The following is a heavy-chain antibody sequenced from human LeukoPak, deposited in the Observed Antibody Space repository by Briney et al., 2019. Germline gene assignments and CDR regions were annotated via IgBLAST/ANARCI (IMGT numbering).Heavy chain of an antibody. CDR1: GYTFTSYG. J-gene: IGHJ3*02. CDR3: ARDRGNYDFWSAQRAFDI. Sequence: ASVKVSCKASGYTFTSYGISWVRQAPGQGLEWMGWISAYNGNTNYAQKLQGRVTMTTDTSTSTAYMELRSLRSDDTAVYYCARDRGNYDFWSAQRAFDIWGQGTMVTVSS. D-gene: IGHD3-3*01. CDR2: ISAYNGNT. V-gene: IGHV1-18*01.